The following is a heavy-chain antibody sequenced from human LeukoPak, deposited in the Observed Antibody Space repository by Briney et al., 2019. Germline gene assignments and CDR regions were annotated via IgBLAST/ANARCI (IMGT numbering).Heavy chain of an antibody. Sequence: SETLSLTCTVSGYSISSGYYWGWIRQPPGKGLEWIGSIYHSGSTYYNPSLKSRVTISVDTSKNQFSLKLSSVTAADTAVYYCARQVYGYGTPYFDYWGQGTLVTVSS. CDR3: ARQVYGYGTPYFDY. CDR2: IYHSGST. V-gene: IGHV4-38-2*02. CDR1: GYSISSGYY. J-gene: IGHJ4*02. D-gene: IGHD5-18*01.